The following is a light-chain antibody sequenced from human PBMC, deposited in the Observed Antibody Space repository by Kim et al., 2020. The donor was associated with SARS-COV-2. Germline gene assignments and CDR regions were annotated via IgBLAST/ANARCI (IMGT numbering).Light chain of an antibody. CDR3: QDYSTYPLT. CDR1: QSIGSW. V-gene: IGKV1-5*03. CDR2: KAS. J-gene: IGKJ4*01. Sequence: DIQMTQSPSTLSASLGDRVTITYRASQSIGSWVAWYQQKPGKAPTLLIYKASSLESGVPSRFSGSGSGTEFTLTISSLQPDDFASYYCQDYSTYPLTFGGGTKVDIK.